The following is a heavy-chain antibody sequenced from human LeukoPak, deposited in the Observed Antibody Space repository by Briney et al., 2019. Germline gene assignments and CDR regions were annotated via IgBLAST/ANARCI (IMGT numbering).Heavy chain of an antibody. CDR2: ISGSGGST. J-gene: IGHJ4*02. D-gene: IGHD6-19*01. CDR1: GFTFSSYA. V-gene: IGHV3-23*01. CDR3: AKGPLTEVAGTTWDY. Sequence: PGGSLRLSCAASGFTFSSYAMSWVRQAPGKGLEWVSAISGSGGSTYYAESVKGRFTISRDNSKNTLYLQMNSLRAEDTALYYCAKGPLTEVAGTTWDYWGQGTPVTVSS.